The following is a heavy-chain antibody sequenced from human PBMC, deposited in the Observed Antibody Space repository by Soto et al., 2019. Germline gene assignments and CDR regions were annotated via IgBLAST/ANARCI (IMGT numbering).Heavy chain of an antibody. CDR2: IYHSGST. J-gene: IGHJ6*02. CDR1: GGSIRSSNW. Sequence: QVQLQESGPGLVKPSVTLSLTCAVSGGSIRSSNWWSGVRQPPGKGLEWIGEIYHSGSTNYNPSLKSRVTISGDKSKNQFSLKLSSVTAADTAVYYCARRRAAVAGSTYGMDVWGQGTTVTVSS. CDR3: ARRRAAVAGSTYGMDV. V-gene: IGHV4-4*02. D-gene: IGHD6-19*01.